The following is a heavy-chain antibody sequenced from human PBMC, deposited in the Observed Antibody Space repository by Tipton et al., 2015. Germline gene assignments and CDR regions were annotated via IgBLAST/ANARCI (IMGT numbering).Heavy chain of an antibody. CDR3: ARGGNNWFDP. CDR2: ISYIGNT. V-gene: IGHV4-59*01. D-gene: IGHD2-15*01. CDR1: GGSIRSYY. J-gene: IGHJ5*02. Sequence: TLSLTCTVSGGSIRSYYWSWMRQPPGKGLEWIGSISYIGNTNFSPSLKSRVTMSVASSKNQFSLKLTSVTTADTAVYYCARGGNNWFDPWGQGTLVTVSS.